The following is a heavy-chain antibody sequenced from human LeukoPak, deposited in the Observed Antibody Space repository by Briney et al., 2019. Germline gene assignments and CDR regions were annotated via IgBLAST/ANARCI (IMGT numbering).Heavy chain of an antibody. CDR1: GFTFSSYG. CDR2: IRYDGSNK. Sequence: GGSLRLSCAASGFTFSSYGMHWVRQAPGKGLEWVAFIRYDGSNKYYADSVKGRFTISRDNSKNTLYLQMNSLRAEDTAVYYCAKDATAVVGTVYMDVWGKGTTVTISS. D-gene: IGHD6-13*01. CDR3: AKDATAVVGTVYMDV. V-gene: IGHV3-30*02. J-gene: IGHJ6*03.